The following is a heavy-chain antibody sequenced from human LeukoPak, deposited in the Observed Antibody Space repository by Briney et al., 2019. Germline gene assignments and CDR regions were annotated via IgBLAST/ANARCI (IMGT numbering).Heavy chain of an antibody. CDR1: GFTFRRYT. J-gene: IGHJ2*01. CDR2: ISPNGDST. D-gene: IGHD2-15*01. CDR3: VKTSFSEVAAKGYCNL. Sequence: GGSLRLSFSASGFTFRRYTMRRVRQAPGKGLEYVSAISPNGDSTYYADSVKGRFTISRDNSKNTLFLQMSSLRAEDTAVYYCVKTSFSEVAAKGYCNLWGRGTLVTVSS. V-gene: IGHV3-64D*09.